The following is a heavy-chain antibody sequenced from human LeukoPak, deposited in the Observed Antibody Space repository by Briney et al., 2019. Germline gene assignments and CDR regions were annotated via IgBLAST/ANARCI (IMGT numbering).Heavy chain of an antibody. CDR1: GGTFSSYA. D-gene: IGHD1-26*01. J-gene: IGHJ5*02. V-gene: IGHV1-69*13. Sequence: GASVKVSCKASGGTFSSYAISWVRQAPGQGLEWMGGIIPIFGTANYAQKFQGRVTITADESTSTAYMELSSLRSEDTAVYYCARDGGSYSRGFLLGNWFDPWGQGTLVTVSS. CDR3: ARDGGSYSRGFLLGNWFDP. CDR2: IIPIFGTA.